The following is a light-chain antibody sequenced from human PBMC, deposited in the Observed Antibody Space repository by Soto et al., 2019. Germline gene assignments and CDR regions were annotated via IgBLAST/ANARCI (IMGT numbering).Light chain of an antibody. CDR2: DAS. CDR1: QSVSSY. V-gene: IGKV3-11*01. CDR3: QQRSSWPPIT. J-gene: IGKJ5*01. Sequence: EIVLTQSPATPSLSPGERATFSCRSSQSVSSYFAWYQQKPGQAARLLVYDASTRATAVTPKFSGSRSWTDFTLTISSLEAEDVAVYYCQQRSSWPPITFGQGTKLEIK.